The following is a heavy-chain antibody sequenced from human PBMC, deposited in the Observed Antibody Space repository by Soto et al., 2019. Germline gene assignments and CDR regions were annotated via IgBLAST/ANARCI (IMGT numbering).Heavy chain of an antibody. V-gene: IGHV4-30-4*01. CDR2: IYYSGTT. CDR3: ARVEGVPNHFDY. J-gene: IGHJ4*02. D-gene: IGHD3-3*01. CDR1: DGNIISGDHC. Sequence: SETLSLTCTVSDGNIISGDHCWNWIRQAPGKGLEWIGSIYYSGTTHYNPSLKSRLNISIDTSKNQSSLYLQMNSLRDDDTAVYYCARVEGVPNHFDYWGQGPLVPVSS.